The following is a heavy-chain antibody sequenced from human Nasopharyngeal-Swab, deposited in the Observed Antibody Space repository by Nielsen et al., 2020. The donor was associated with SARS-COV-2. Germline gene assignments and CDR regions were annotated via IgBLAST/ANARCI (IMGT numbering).Heavy chain of an antibody. Sequence: ASVKVSCKVSGYTLTESSMHWVRQAPGKGLEWMGGFDPEDGERFSAQRFQGRVTMTEDTSTDTAYMELSSLRSEDTAVYYRATQKLWSSGFDIWGQGTMVTVSS. CDR2: FDPEDGER. D-gene: IGHD3-10*01. V-gene: IGHV1-24*01. J-gene: IGHJ3*02. CDR1: GYTLTESS. CDR3: ATQKLWSSGFDI.